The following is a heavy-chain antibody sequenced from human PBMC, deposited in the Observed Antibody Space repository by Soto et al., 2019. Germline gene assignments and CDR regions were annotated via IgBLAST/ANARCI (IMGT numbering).Heavy chain of an antibody. CDR1: GFTFSSYS. J-gene: IGHJ3*02. CDR3: ARGSRRSGYSYGYDYATGSNAFDI. CDR2: ISSSSSYI. Sequence: EVQLVESGGGLVKPGGSLRLSCAASGFTFSSYSMNWVRQAPGKGLEWVSSISSSSSYIYYADSVKGRFTISRDNAKNSLYLQMNSLRAEDTAVYYCARGSRRSGYSYGYDYATGSNAFDIWGQGTMVTVSS. V-gene: IGHV3-21*01. D-gene: IGHD5-18*01.